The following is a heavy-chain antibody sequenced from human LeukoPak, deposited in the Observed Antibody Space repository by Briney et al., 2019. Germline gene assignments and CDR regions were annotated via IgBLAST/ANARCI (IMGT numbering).Heavy chain of an antibody. Sequence: GSLRLSCAASGFTFSSFAMSWVRQAPGTGLEWVSVISGSGGSPYYADSVKGRFTISRDNSKNTLYLQMNSLRAGDTAVYYCAKGPYKQLVKGVYFDYWGQGTLVTVSS. CDR3: AKGPYKQLVKGVYFDY. J-gene: IGHJ4*02. CDR2: ISGSGGSP. D-gene: IGHD6-6*01. CDR1: GFTFSSFA. V-gene: IGHV3-23*01.